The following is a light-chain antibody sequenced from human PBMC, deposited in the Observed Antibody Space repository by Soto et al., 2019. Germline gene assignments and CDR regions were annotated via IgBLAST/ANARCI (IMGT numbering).Light chain of an antibody. J-gene: IGLJ3*02. CDR2: TNS. CDR3: AAWDARLSAWV. CDR1: SSNIGSDY. Sequence: QSVLTQPHSASGTPGQRVTISCSGSSSNIGSDYVYWFQQLPGTAPKLLIYTNSPRPSGVPDRFSCSKSCTSASLAISGLRSEDEADYWCAAWDARLSAWVFGGGTKVTVL. V-gene: IGLV1-47*02.